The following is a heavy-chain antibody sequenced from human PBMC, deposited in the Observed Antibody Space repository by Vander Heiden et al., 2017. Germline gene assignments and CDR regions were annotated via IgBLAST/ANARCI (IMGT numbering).Heavy chain of an antibody. V-gene: IGHV1-69*10. CDR3: ARDKSNSGYDRLVWFDP. J-gene: IGHJ5*02. CDR1: GGTFSSYA. D-gene: IGHD5-12*01. Sequence: QVQLVQSGAQVKKHGSSVKVSCKASGGTFSSYATSWVRQPPGQALEWMGGIIPILGRANYAQKYQGRVTITADKSTSTAYMELSSLRSEDTAVYYCARDKSNSGYDRLVWFDPWGQGTLVTVSS. CDR2: IIPILGRA.